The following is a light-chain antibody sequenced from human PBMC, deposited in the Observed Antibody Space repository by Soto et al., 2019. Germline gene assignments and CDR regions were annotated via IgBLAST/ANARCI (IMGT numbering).Light chain of an antibody. CDR2: EVT. V-gene: IGLV2-14*01. J-gene: IGLJ1*01. Sequence: QSVLTRPASVSGAPGESIAISCTGTSGDVGGYDYVSWYQQHPDKAPKLMIYEVTKRPSWVSNRFSGSKSGSTASLTISGLQPEDEADYYCSSHTSGSTRVFGSGTKVTVL. CDR3: SSHTSGSTRV. CDR1: SGDVGGYDY.